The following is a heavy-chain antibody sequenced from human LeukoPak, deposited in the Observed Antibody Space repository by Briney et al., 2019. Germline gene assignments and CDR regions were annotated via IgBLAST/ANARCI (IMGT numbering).Heavy chain of an antibody. Sequence: PSETLSLTCTVSGGSISSYYWSWIRQPPGKGLEWIGYIYYSGSTNYNPSLKSRVTISVDTSKNQFSLKLSSVTAADTAVYYCAKGAGVTIFGKGYYYYMDVWGKGTTVTVSS. CDR1: GGSISSYY. J-gene: IGHJ6*03. CDR2: IYYSGST. V-gene: IGHV4-59*01. D-gene: IGHD3-3*01. CDR3: AKGAGVTIFGKGYYYYMDV.